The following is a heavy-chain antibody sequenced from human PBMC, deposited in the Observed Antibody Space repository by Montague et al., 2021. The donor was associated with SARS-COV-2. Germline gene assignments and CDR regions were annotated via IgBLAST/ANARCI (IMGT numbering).Heavy chain of an antibody. CDR1: GGSIVTGDYY. D-gene: IGHD6-6*01. Sequence: SETLSLTCSVSGGSIVTGDYYWVWSRQPPGKGLVWIGSIFHSGTSYYSPSLRGRVTISVDTSKNQFSLKSNSVTAAATAFYYCVREYTGSSQASWGQGTLVTVSS. J-gene: IGHJ5*02. CDR2: IFHSGTS. CDR3: VREYTGSSQAS. V-gene: IGHV4-39*02.